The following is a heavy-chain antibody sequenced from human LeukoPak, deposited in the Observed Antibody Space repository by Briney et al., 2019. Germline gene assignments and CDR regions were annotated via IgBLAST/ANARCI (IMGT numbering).Heavy chain of an antibody. J-gene: IGHJ4*02. CDR1: GFTFSSYA. Sequence: PGGSLRLSCAASGFTFSSYAMHWVRQAPGKGLEWVAVISYDGSNKYYADSVKGRFTISRDNSKNTLYLQMNSLRAEDTAVYYCANLRYFDWLSLYWGEGTLVTVSS. CDR2: ISYDGSNK. CDR3: ANLRYFDWLSLY. D-gene: IGHD3-9*01. V-gene: IGHV3-30*04.